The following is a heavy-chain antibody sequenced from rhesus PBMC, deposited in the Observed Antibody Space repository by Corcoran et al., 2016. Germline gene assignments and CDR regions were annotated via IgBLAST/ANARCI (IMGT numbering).Heavy chain of an antibody. CDR1: GGFFSSYW. D-gene: IGHD2-15*01. J-gene: IGHJ4*01. CDR3: ARYPPRCSTSYCSSLDS. Sequence: QVQLQESGPGLVKPSETLSPTCAVSGGFFSSYWWTWLRQPPGMGRAWIWGINGNTVRNTSNPPLNNRAHISKDASRKQFSRRLAALTAAATAVYFCARYPPRCSTSYCSSLDSWGQGVLVTVSS. V-gene: IGHV4-80*01. CDR2: INGNTVRN.